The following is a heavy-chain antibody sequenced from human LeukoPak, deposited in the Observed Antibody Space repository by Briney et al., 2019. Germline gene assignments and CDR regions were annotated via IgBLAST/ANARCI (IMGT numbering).Heavy chain of an antibody. CDR3: AGYCSGGSCYRRPGSDY. J-gene: IGHJ4*02. CDR1: GGTFSSYA. D-gene: IGHD2-15*01. V-gene: IGHV1-69*13. Sequence: SVKVSCKASGGTFSSYAISWVRQAPGQGLEWMGGIIPIFGTANYAQKFQGRVTVTADESTSTAYMELSSLRSEDTAVYYCAGYCSGGSCYRRPGSDYWGQGTLVTVSS. CDR2: IIPIFGTA.